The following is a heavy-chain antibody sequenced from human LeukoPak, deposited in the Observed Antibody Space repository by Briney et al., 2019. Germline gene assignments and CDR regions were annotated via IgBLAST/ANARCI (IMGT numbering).Heavy chain of an antibody. CDR2: ISGSGGST. CDR1: GFTFSSYA. J-gene: IGHJ3*02. V-gene: IGHV3-23*01. CDR3: AKDLRAVASTRAFDI. Sequence: AGGSLRLSCAASGFTFSSYAMSWVRQAPGKGLEWVSAISGSGGSTYYADSVRGRFTISRDNSKNTLYLQMNSLRAEDTAVYYCAKDLRAVASTRAFDIWGQGTMVTVSS. D-gene: IGHD6-19*01.